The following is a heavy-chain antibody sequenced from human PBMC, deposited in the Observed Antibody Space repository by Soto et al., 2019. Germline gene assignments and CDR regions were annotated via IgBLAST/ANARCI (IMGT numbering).Heavy chain of an antibody. CDR2: ISTTSFTI. D-gene: IGHD2-15*01. CDR3: ARDRCYDGTCYSASAS. Sequence: EVRLMESGGGLVQPGGSLRLSCAASGFSFSTYNMDWVRQAPGKGPEWIAYISTTSFTIYYAESVKGRFTISRDNDRNSLYREMNSLRDEDTAVYYCARDRCYDGTCYSASASWGQGPLVTVSS. V-gene: IGHV3-48*02. J-gene: IGHJ4*02. CDR1: GFSFSTYN.